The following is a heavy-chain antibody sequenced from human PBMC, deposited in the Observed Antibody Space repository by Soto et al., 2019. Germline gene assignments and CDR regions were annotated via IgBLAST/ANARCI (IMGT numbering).Heavy chain of an antibody. Sequence: GASVKVSCKASGGTFSSYTISWVRQAPGQGLEWMGRIIPILGIANYAQKFQGRVTITADKSTSTAYMELSSLRSEDTAVYYCARQSSGSYYNSYYYGMDVWGQGTTVTVSS. CDR2: IIPILGIA. J-gene: IGHJ6*02. CDR3: ARQSSGSYYNSYYYGMDV. V-gene: IGHV1-69*02. D-gene: IGHD3-10*01. CDR1: GGTFSSYT.